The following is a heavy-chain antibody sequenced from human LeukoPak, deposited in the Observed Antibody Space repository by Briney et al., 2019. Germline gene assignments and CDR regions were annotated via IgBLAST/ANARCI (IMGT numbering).Heavy chain of an antibody. CDR3: ARVMPAANRAFDI. D-gene: IGHD2-2*01. J-gene: IGHJ3*02. V-gene: IGHV3-21*01. Sequence: GGSLRLSCAASGFFVSNNYMSWVRQAPGKGLEWVSSISSSSSYIYYADSVKGRFTISRDNAKNSLYLQMNSLRAEDTAVYYCARVMPAANRAFDIWGQGTMVTVSS. CDR1: GFFVSNNY. CDR2: ISSSSSYI.